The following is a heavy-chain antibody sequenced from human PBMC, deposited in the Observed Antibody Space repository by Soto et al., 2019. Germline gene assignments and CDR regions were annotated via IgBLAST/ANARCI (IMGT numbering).Heavy chain of an antibody. J-gene: IGHJ4*02. Sequence: QVRLQESGPGLVKPSETLSLTCTVSGGSISSYYWSWIRQPPGKGLEWIGYIYYSGSTNYNPSLKSRVTISVDTSKNQFSLKLSSVTAADTAVYHCARRWGTTFDYWGQGTLVTVSS. CDR3: ARRWGTTFDY. CDR1: GGSISSYY. CDR2: IYYSGST. V-gene: IGHV4-59*08. D-gene: IGHD3-16*01.